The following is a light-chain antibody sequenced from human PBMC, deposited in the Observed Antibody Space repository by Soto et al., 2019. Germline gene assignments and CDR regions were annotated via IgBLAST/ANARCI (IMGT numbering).Light chain of an antibody. CDR1: QGVYNSY. V-gene: IGKV3-20*01. J-gene: IGKJ1*01. CDR2: GAS. Sequence: EIVLTQSPGILSLSPGERATLSCRASQGVYNSYLAWYQQKPGQAPRLLIYGASSRATGTPDRFSGSGSGTDFTRTSSSLEPEDFAVYYCHQYGTSPWTFGQGTKVDTK. CDR3: HQYGTSPWT.